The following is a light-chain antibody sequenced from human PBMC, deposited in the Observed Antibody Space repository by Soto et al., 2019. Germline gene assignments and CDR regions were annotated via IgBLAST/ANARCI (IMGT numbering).Light chain of an antibody. J-gene: IGKJ4*01. CDR2: DAS. Sequence: AIQLTQSPSSLSASVGDRVTITCRASQGISSALAWYQQKPGKAPKLLIYDASSLESGVPSRFSGSGSGTDFTLTISSRQPEDFATYYCQQFNSPPLTFGGGTKVEIK. V-gene: IGKV1-13*02. CDR3: QQFNSPPLT. CDR1: QGISSA.